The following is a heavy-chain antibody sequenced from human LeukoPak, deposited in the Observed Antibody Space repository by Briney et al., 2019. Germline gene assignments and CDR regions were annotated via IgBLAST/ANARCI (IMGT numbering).Heavy chain of an antibody. CDR2: IYYSGTT. D-gene: IGHD3-10*01. V-gene: IGHV4-59*01. CDR3: ARRGSFNWFDP. J-gene: IGHJ5*02. Sequence: PSETLSLTCTVSGGSISNYYWNWIRQPPGKGLEWIGYIYYSGTTNYNPSLKSRVTISVDTSKNQFSLKLSSVTAADTAVYYCARRGSFNWFDPWGQGTLFTASS. CDR1: GGSISNYY.